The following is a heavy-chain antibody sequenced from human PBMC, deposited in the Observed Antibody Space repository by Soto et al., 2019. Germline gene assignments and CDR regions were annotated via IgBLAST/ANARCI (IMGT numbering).Heavy chain of an antibody. D-gene: IGHD2-2*01. CDR1: VGSVSSCSYY. V-gene: IGHV4-61*01. CDR2: IYYSGST. Sequence: PPETLSLTCNVSVGSVSSCSYYWSWIRQPPGKGLEWIGYIYYSGSTNYNPSLKSRVTISVDTSKNQFSLKLSSVTAADTAVYYCAREVVVVVPAAINWFDPWGQGTLVTVSS. CDR3: AREVVVVVPAAINWFDP. J-gene: IGHJ5*02.